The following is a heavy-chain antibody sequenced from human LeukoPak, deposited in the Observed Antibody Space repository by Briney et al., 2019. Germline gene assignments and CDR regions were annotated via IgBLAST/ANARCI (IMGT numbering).Heavy chain of an antibody. D-gene: IGHD2-15*01. CDR1: GFTFSSYG. CDR2: IWYDGSNK. Sequence: GGSLRLSCAASGFTFSSYGMHWVRQAPGKGLEGVAVIWYDGSNKYYADSVKGRFTISRDNSKNTLYLQMNSLRAEDTAVYYCARDWSVYCSGGSCPIDYWGQGTLVTVSS. V-gene: IGHV3-33*01. J-gene: IGHJ4*02. CDR3: ARDWSVYCSGGSCPIDY.